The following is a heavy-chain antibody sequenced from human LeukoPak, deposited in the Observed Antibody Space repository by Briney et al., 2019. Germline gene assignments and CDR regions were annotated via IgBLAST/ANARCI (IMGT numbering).Heavy chain of an antibody. V-gene: IGHV3-23*01. CDR3: AKDLHYNDGRWEFDP. CDR1: GFTFSTFA. Sequence: GGSMRLSCAASGFTFSTFAMTWVRQAPGKGLEWVSGVVGGGTTYYADSVKGRFTLSKDNSKKTVYLQMNSLRVEDTAIYYCAKDLHYNDGRWEFDPWGQGTLVTVSS. CDR2: VVGGGTT. D-gene: IGHD5-24*01. J-gene: IGHJ5*02.